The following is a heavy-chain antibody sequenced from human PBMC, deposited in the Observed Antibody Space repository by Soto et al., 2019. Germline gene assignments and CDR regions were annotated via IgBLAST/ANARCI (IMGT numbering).Heavy chain of an antibody. CDR3: AHIRARGYSYGYQDYYYGMDV. J-gene: IGHJ6*02. Sequence: GSGPTLVNPTHTLTLTCTFSGFSLSTSGVGVGWIRQPPGKALEWLALIYWNDDKRYSPSLKSRLTITKDTSKNQVVLTMTNMDPVDTATYYCAHIRARGYSYGYQDYYYGMDVWGQGTTVTVSS. D-gene: IGHD5-18*01. CDR2: IYWNDDK. CDR1: GFSLSTSGVG. V-gene: IGHV2-5*01.